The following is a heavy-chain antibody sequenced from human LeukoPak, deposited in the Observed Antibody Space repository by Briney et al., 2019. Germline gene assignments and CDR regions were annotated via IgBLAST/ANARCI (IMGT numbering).Heavy chain of an antibody. D-gene: IGHD3-22*01. CDR1: GFTFSSYW. J-gene: IGHJ4*02. Sequence: PGGSLRLSCAASGFTFSSYWMGWVRQAPGKGLEWVANIKTEGYDKYYVDSLKGRFTISRDNANNSLYLQMDSLRAEDTAVYYCAKDLYYYDSSGPGVPYFDYWGQGTLVTVSS. CDR3: AKDLYYYDSSGPGVPYFDY. V-gene: IGHV3-7*01. CDR2: IKTEGYDK.